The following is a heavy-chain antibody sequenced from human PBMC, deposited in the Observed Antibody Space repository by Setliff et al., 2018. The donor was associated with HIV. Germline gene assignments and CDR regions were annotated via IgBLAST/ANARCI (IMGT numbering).Heavy chain of an antibody. Sequence: SETLSLTCAAYGGPFTNHGWNWIRQSPGKGLEWIGEIDNRGGYNYNPSFNSRVTISVDTSKNQFSLKLTSVTAADTAVYYCASQPAYSTDWYPPGYFDYWGQGTLFTVSS. CDR2: IDNRGGY. J-gene: IGHJ4*02. D-gene: IGHD6-19*01. V-gene: IGHV4-34*01. CDR3: ASQPAYSTDWYPPGYFDY. CDR1: GGPFTNHG.